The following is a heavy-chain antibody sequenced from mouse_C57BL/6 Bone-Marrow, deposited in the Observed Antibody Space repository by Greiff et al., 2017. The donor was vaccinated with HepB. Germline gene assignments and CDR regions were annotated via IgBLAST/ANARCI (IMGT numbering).Heavy chain of an antibody. CDR1: GYTFTSYW. J-gene: IGHJ4*01. CDR2: IHPNSGST. D-gene: IGHD2-2*01. V-gene: IGHV1-64*01. Sequence: VQLQQPGAELVKPGASVKLSCKASGYTFTSYWMHWVKQRPGQGLEWIGMIHPNSGSTNYNEKFKSKATLTVDKSSSTAYMQLSSLTSEDSAVYYCARDYGYGAMDYWGQGTSVTVSS. CDR3: ARDYGYGAMDY.